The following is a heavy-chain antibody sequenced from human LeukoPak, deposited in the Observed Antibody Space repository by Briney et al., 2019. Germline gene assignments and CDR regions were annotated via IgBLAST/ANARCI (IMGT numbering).Heavy chain of an antibody. CDR2: IYTSGTT. J-gene: IGHJ4*02. Sequence: PSETLSLTRTVSGGSFSTYYWSWIRQPAGKGLEWIGHIYTSGTTNYNPSLKSRVTMSIDTSKNQFSLKLSSITAADTAVYYCARDAKYYYGSRTYFFFEYWGQGTPLTVSS. V-gene: IGHV4-4*07. CDR1: GGSFSTYY. D-gene: IGHD3-10*01. CDR3: ARDAKYYYGSRTYFFFEY.